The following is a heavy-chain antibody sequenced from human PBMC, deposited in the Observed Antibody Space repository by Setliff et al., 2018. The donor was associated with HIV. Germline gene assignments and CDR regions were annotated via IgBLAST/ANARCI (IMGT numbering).Heavy chain of an antibody. CDR1: GGSISSYY. V-gene: IGHV4-4*07. Sequence: SETLSLTCTVSGGSISSYYWSWIRQPAGKGLEWIGRIYTSGITYYNSSLKSRVTISVDTSKNQFSLNLTSVTAADTAVYYCARLGYSGSLVGAFDIWGQGTMVTVSS. J-gene: IGHJ3*02. D-gene: IGHD1-26*01. CDR2: IYTSGIT. CDR3: ARLGYSGSLVGAFDI.